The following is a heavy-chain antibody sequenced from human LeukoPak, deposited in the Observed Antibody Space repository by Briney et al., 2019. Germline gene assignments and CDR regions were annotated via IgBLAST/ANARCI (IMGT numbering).Heavy chain of an antibody. D-gene: IGHD1-26*01. CDR3: ARERSYIAFDY. CDR1: GFTFSSYE. J-gene: IGHJ4*02. Sequence: GGSLRLSCAASGFTFSSYEMNWVRQAPGMGLEWVSYISSSGSTIYYADSVKGRFTISRDNAENSLYLQMNSLRAEDTAVYYCARERSYIAFDYWGQGTLVTVSS. CDR2: ISSSGSTI. V-gene: IGHV3-48*03.